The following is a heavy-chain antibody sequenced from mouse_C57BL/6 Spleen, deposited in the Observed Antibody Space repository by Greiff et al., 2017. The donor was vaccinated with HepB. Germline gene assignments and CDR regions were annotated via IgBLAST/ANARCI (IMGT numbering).Heavy chain of an antibody. CDR2: IDPSDSET. Sequence: QVQLQQPGAELVRPGSSVKLSCKASGYTFTSYWMHWVKQRPIQGLEWIGNIDPSDSETHYNQKFKDKATLTVDKSSSTAYMQLSSLTSEDSAVYYCARGEGTYYGNYDWYFDVWGTGTTVTVSS. D-gene: IGHD2-10*01. J-gene: IGHJ1*03. CDR1: GYTFTSYW. V-gene: IGHV1-52*01. CDR3: ARGEGTYYGNYDWYFDV.